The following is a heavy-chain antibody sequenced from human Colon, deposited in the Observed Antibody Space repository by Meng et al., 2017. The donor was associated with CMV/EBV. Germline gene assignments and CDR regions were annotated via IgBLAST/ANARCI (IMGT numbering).Heavy chain of an antibody. CDR2: VDPGGGA. D-gene: IGHD1-26*01. V-gene: IGHV1-46*01. Sequence: QVQLVQSGAEVKKPGASLRVSGKASGYTLSGYHTHWVRQAPGQGLEWMGRVDPGGGAKYTQKFQGRVTMTRDTSTSTVHMELNSLTFADTAVYYCARELGGTYYFDFWGQGTLVTVSS. CDR3: ARELGGTYYFDF. J-gene: IGHJ4*02. CDR1: GYTLSGYH.